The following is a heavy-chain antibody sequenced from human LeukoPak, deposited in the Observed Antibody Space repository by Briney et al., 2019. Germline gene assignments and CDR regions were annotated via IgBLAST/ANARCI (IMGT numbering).Heavy chain of an antibody. D-gene: IGHD3-16*01. CDR1: GYTFTDYY. Sequence: HRASVKVSCKASGYTFTDYYIHWVRQAPGQGLEWMGWMNPDSGGTNYAQKFKGRVTMTRDTSINTAYMDLRRLTSDDTAIYYCTTRGGDTLMRTEAFDYWGLGTLVTVSS. CDR2: MNPDSGGT. V-gene: IGHV1-2*02. CDR3: TTRGGDTLMRTEAFDY. J-gene: IGHJ4*02.